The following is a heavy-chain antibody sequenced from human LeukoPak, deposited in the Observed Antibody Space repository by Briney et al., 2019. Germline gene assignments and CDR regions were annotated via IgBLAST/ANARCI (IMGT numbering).Heavy chain of an antibody. CDR1: GFTFSSYA. CDR2: ISYDGSNK. CDR3: ARDPYCSSTSCYGYYYYYGMDV. Sequence: PGGSLRLSCAASGFTFSSYAMHWVRQAPGKGLEWVAVISYDGSNKYYADSVKGRFTISRDNSKNTLYLQMNSLRAEDTAVYYCARDPYCSSTSCYGYYYYYGMDVWGQGTTVTVSS. J-gene: IGHJ6*02. D-gene: IGHD2-2*01. V-gene: IGHV3-30-3*01.